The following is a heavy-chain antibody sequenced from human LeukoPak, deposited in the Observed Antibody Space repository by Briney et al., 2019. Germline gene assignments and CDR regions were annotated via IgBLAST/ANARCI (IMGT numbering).Heavy chain of an antibody. CDR1: GFTFSSYA. CDR2: ISGSGGST. D-gene: IGHD4-17*01. Sequence: GGSLRLSCAASGFTFSSYAMSWVRQAPGKGLEWVSAISGSGGSTYCADSVKGRFTISRDNSKNTLYLQMNSLRAEDTAVYYCAKPSYGDYDVGFDYWGQGTLVTVSS. V-gene: IGHV3-23*01. J-gene: IGHJ4*02. CDR3: AKPSYGDYDVGFDY.